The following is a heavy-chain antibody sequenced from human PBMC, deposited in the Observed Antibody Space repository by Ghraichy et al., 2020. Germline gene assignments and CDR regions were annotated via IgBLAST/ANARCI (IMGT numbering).Heavy chain of an antibody. V-gene: IGHV4-34*01. CDR1: GGSFSGYY. J-gene: IGHJ4*02. Sequence: SETLSLTCAVYGGSFSGYYWSWIRQPPGKGLEWIGEINHSGSTNYNPSLKSRVTISVDTSKNQFSLKLSSVTAADTAVYYCARDYYYDSSGYQPVDYWGQGTLVTVSS. D-gene: IGHD3-22*01. CDR3: ARDYYYDSSGYQPVDY. CDR2: INHSGST.